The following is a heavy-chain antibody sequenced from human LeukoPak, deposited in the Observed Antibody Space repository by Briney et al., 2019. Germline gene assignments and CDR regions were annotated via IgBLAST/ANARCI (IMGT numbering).Heavy chain of an antibody. CDR2: IFSGDSES. CDR1: GYNFAYSW. Sequence: GESLQIYCQVSGYNFAYSWIGWARPKPGQGLDWMGIIFSGDSESTYSPSFQGRVTFSVDKSFPTAHLHWNCLEPSDSGMYYCARHGRTERWSVDYWGQGTLVTVAS. J-gene: IGHJ4*02. D-gene: IGHD2-15*01. V-gene: IGHV5-51*01. CDR3: ARHGRTERWSVDY.